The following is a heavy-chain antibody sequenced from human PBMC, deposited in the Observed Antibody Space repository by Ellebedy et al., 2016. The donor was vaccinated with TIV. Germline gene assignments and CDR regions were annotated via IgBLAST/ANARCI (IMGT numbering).Heavy chain of an antibody. CDR1: GYSFTAYF. CDR2: VNPRGGST. J-gene: IGHJ4*02. CDR3: ATYGSGTYASFDY. V-gene: IGHV1-46*01. D-gene: IGHD3-10*01. Sequence: ASVKVSCKTSGYSFTAYFLHWVRQAPGQGLEWVGIVNPRGGSTSYAQKLQGRVSMTRNMSTSTVHMELSSLISEDTAVYYCATYGSGTYASFDYWGQGTLVTVSP.